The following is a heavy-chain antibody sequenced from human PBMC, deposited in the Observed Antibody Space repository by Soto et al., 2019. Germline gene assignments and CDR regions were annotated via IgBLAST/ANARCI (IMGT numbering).Heavy chain of an antibody. CDR1: GGSIRGYY. Sequence: PSETLSLTCTVYGGSIRGYYWSWLRQPPGKGLEWIGNIYYSGSTNYNPSRKSRVTMSVDMSKNQVSLKLSSVTAADTAVYYCARVGGYYGDYPNFDYWGQGALVTVSS. J-gene: IGHJ4*02. CDR2: IYYSGST. V-gene: IGHV4-59*01. D-gene: IGHD4-17*01. CDR3: ARVGGYYGDYPNFDY.